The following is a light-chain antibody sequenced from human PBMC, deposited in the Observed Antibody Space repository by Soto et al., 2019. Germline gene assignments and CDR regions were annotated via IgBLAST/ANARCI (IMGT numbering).Light chain of an antibody. CDR1: QSVSSY. J-gene: IGKJ1*01. V-gene: IGKV3-11*01. Sequence: EIVLTQSPATLSLSPGERATLSCRASQSVSSYLAWYQQTPGQAPRLLIYDASNRATGIPARFSGSGSGTDFTLTISSLEPEDFAVYYCQRRSKWPPWTFGQGTKVEIK. CDR2: DAS. CDR3: QRRSKWPPWT.